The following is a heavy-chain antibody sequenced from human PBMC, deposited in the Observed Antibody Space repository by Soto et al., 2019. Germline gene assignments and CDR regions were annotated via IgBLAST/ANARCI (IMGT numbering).Heavy chain of an antibody. CDR3: TTDRPSTGYSYGLAGDY. D-gene: IGHD5-18*01. CDR1: GFTFSNAW. CDR2: IKSKTDGGTT. J-gene: IGHJ4*02. Sequence: EVQLVESGGGLVKPGGSLRLSCAASGFTFSNAWMSWVRQAPGKGLEWVGRIKSKTDGGTTDYAAPVKGRFTISRDDSKNTLYLQMNSLKTEDTAVYYCTTDRPSTGYSYGLAGDYWGQGTLVIVSS. V-gene: IGHV3-15*01.